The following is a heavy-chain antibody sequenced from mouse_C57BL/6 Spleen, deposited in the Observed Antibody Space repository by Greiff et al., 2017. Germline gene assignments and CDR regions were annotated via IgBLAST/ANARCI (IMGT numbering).Heavy chain of an antibody. CDR3: ARAGRYDGYPIDY. J-gene: IGHJ2*01. CDR1: GYTFTDYY. CDR2: IYPGSGNT. D-gene: IGHD2-3*01. V-gene: IGHV1-76*01. Sequence: QVQLKESGAELVRPGASVKLSCKASGYTFTDYYINWVKQRPGQGLEWIARIYPGSGNTYYNEKFKGKATLTAEKSSSTAYMQLSSLTSEDSAVYFCARAGRYDGYPIDYWGQGTTLTVSS.